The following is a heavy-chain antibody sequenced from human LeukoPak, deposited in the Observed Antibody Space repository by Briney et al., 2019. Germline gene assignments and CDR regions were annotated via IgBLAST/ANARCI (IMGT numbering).Heavy chain of an antibody. CDR1: GYTFTGYY. V-gene: IGHV1-2*02. Sequence: ASVKVSCKASGYTFTGYYMHWVRQAPGQGLEWMGWINPNRGGTNYAQKFQGRVTMTRDTSISTAYMELSRLRSDDTAVYYCARGGLRLGELSSYYYGMDVWGQGTTVTVSS. CDR3: ARGGLRLGELSSYYYGMDV. D-gene: IGHD3-16*02. J-gene: IGHJ6*02. CDR2: INPNRGGT.